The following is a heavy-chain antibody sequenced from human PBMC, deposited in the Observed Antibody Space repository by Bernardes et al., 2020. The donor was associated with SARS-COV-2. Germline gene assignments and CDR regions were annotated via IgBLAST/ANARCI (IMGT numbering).Heavy chain of an antibody. V-gene: IGHV3-66*01. CDR2: VYRSGTT. CDR3: ARGVAGGFDI. CDR1: GIIVTNNY. J-gene: IGHJ3*02. Sequence: GGSLRLSCAACGIIVTNNYMSWVRQAPGKGLDWIAVVYRSGTTYYADSVKGRFTISRDKSKNTLYLQMDSLRPGDTAVYYCARGVAGGFDIWGQGTMLTVSS. D-gene: IGHD2-15*01.